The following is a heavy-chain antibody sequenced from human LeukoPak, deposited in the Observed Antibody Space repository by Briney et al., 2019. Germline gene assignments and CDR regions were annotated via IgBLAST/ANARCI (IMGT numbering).Heavy chain of an antibody. CDR3: AREKTYYSDSSGYYGTFDY. Sequence: GSLELSCAASGFPVSSYAMQWVRQAPGKGLEWVAVISYDGSNKYYADSVKGRFTISRDNSKNTMYLQMNSLRAEDTAVYYCAREKTYYSDSSGYYGTFDYWGQGTLVTVSS. CDR1: GFPVSSYA. V-gene: IGHV3-30-3*01. CDR2: ISYDGSNK. J-gene: IGHJ4*02. D-gene: IGHD3-22*01.